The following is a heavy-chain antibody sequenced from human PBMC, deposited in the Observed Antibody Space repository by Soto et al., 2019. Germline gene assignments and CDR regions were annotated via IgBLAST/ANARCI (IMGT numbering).Heavy chain of an antibody. V-gene: IGHV3-23*01. D-gene: IGHD3-10*01. Sequence: GSLRLSCAASGFTFSSYAMIWVRQAPGKGLEWVSAISGSGGSTYYADSVKGRFTISRDNSKNTLYLQMNSLRAEDTAVYYCAKSYSNWFGEPQGYFDYWGQGTLVTVSS. CDR2: ISGSGGST. CDR3: AKSYSNWFGEPQGYFDY. CDR1: GFTFSSYA. J-gene: IGHJ4*02.